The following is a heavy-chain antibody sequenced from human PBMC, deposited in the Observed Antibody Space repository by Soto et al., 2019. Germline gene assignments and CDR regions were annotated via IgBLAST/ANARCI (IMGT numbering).Heavy chain of an antibody. Sequence: ASETLSLTCTVSGGSISSYYWSWIRQPPGKGLEWIGYIYYSGSTNYNPSLKSRVTISVDTSKNQFSLKLSSVTAADTAVYYCARRPNSSGWYYFDYWGQGTLVTVSS. D-gene: IGHD6-19*01. CDR1: GGSISSYY. V-gene: IGHV4-59*08. CDR2: IYYSGST. J-gene: IGHJ4*02. CDR3: ARRPNSSGWYYFDY.